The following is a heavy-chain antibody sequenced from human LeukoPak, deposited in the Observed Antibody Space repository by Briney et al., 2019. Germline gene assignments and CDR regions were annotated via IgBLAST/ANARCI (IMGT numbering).Heavy chain of an antibody. CDR3: ARGYYSGYFGH. Sequence: GGSLRLSCAASGFTFSDYYMSWLRQAPGKGLEWVSYISGSGNTITYAESVKGRFTISRDNAKNSLYLQMNSLRVEDTAVYYCARGYYSGYFGHWGQGTLVTVSS. CDR2: ISGSGNTI. CDR1: GFTFSDYY. D-gene: IGHD2-15*01. J-gene: IGHJ4*02. V-gene: IGHV3-11*04.